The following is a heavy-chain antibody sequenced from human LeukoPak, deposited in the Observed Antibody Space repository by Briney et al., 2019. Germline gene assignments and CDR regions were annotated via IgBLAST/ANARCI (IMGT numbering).Heavy chain of an antibody. Sequence: SETLSLTCAVSGGSISSGGYSWSWIRQPPGKGLEWIGYIYHSGSTYYNPSLKSRVTISVDRSKNRFSLKLSSVTAADTAVYYCARVSSGSYYDWYFDLWGRGTLVTVSS. CDR1: GGSISSGGYS. CDR3: ARVSSGSYYDWYFDL. J-gene: IGHJ2*01. D-gene: IGHD1-26*01. V-gene: IGHV4-30-2*01. CDR2: IYHSGST.